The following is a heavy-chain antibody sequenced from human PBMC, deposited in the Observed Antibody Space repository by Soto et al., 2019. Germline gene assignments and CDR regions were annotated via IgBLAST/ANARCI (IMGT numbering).Heavy chain of an antibody. CDR1: GFTFSIND. CDR2: ISNDGNNK. J-gene: IGHJ4*02. CDR3: AKDHQTYNWDYLFDS. D-gene: IGHD1-7*01. Sequence: GGSLRLSCAASGFTFSINDMHWVRQAPGRGLEWVAVISNDGNNKYYADSVKGRFTLSRDNSKNMVYLQMDSLRVEDTAVYFCAKDHQTYNWDYLFDSWRPRTLVTVSS. V-gene: IGHV3-30*18.